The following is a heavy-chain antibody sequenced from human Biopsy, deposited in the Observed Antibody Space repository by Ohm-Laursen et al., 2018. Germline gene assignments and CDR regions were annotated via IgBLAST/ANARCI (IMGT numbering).Heavy chain of an antibody. V-gene: IGHV3-30*18. CDR3: TKERRGWYSER. CDR1: GFTFSDYA. D-gene: IGHD6-19*01. Sequence: SLRLSCTASGFTFSDYAMHWVRQAPGKGLEWVAIITHDGSKTYYAGSVEGRFTISRDQFKSTVYLQLNSLRTEDTAIYYCTKERRGWYSERWGQGTLVTVSS. CDR2: ITHDGSKT. J-gene: IGHJ4*02.